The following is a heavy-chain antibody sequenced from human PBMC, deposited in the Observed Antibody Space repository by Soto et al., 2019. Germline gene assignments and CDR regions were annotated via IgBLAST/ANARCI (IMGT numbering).Heavy chain of an antibody. CDR1: GYSFTSYW. J-gene: IGHJ6*02. V-gene: IGHV5-10-1*01. D-gene: IGHD3-10*01. CDR2: IDPSDSYT. Sequence: ESLKISCKGSGYSFTSYWISWVRQMPGKGLEWMGRIDPSDSYTNYSPSFQGHVTISADKSISTAYLQWSSLKASDTAMYCCARLLWFGELPPAMDVWGQGTTVTVSS. CDR3: ARLLWFGELPPAMDV.